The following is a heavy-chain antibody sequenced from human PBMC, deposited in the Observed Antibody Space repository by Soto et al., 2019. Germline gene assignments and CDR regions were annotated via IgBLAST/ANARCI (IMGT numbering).Heavy chain of an antibody. Sequence: EVQLLESGGGLVQPGGSLRLSCAASGFTFNNYAMTWVRQAPGKGLEWVSAISGGGDTTSYADSVKGRFTVSRDGSKNQVELQVSRLRGEDTALYYCAKGRGGSGSLTPRVDFWGQGTLVTVSS. CDR3: AKGRGGSGSLTPRVDF. J-gene: IGHJ4*02. CDR2: ISGGGDTT. V-gene: IGHV3-23*01. CDR1: GFTFNNYA. D-gene: IGHD3-10*01.